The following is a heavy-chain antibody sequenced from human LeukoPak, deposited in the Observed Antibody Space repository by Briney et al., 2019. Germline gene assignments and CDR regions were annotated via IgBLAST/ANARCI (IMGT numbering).Heavy chain of an antibody. CDR3: AKPPRYFDWLLFDY. J-gene: IGHJ4*02. D-gene: IGHD3-9*01. V-gene: IGHV3-23*01. Sequence: GGSLRLSCAASGFTFDGYGMSWVRQAPGKGLEWVSAISGSGGSTYYADSVKGRFTISRDNSKNTLYLQMNSLRAEDTAVYYCAKPPRYFDWLLFDYWGQGTLVTVAS. CDR2: ISGSGGST. CDR1: GFTFDGYG.